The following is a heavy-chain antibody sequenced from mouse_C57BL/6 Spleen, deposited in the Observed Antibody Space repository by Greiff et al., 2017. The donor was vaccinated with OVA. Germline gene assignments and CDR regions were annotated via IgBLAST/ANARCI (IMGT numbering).Heavy chain of an antibody. CDR1: GFNIKDDY. V-gene: IGHV14-4*01. CDR2: IDPENGDT. J-gene: IGHJ2*01. CDR3: TPLRPGNYFDY. D-gene: IGHD2-4*01. Sequence: EVQGVESGAELVRPGASVKLSCTASGFNIKDDYMHWVKQRPEQGLEWIGWIDPENGDTEYASKFQGKATITADTSSNTAYLQLSSLTSEDTSVYYCTPLRPGNYFDYWGQGTTLTVSS.